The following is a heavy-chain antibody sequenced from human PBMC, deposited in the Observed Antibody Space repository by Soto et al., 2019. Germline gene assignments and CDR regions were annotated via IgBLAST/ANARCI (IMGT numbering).Heavy chain of an antibody. CDR3: ARDLCYDIWTGYPYYYFVIDV. CDR2: IYYSGRT. J-gene: IGHJ6*02. V-gene: IGHV4-59*01. CDR1: GGSISSYY. Sequence: PSETLSLTCTVSGGSISSYYWSWIRQPPGKGLEWIGYIYYSGRTNYNPALKSRVTISVDTSKNQFSLKLSSVTAAVTAVYYCARDLCYDIWTGYPYYYFVIDVWGQGTTVTVSS. D-gene: IGHD3-9*01.